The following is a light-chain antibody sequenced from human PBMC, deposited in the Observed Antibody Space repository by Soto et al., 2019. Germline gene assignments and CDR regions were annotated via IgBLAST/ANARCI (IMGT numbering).Light chain of an antibody. V-gene: IGKV3-20*01. CDR3: QQYGSSPAT. Sequence: IVLTQSPGTLSLSPGERATLSCRASQSVTSNYLAWYQQKPGQAPGLLIYGASSRATGIPDRFSGSGSGTDFTLTISRLEPEDFAVYYCQQYGSSPATFGQGTKLEIK. J-gene: IGKJ2*01. CDR2: GAS. CDR1: QSVTSNY.